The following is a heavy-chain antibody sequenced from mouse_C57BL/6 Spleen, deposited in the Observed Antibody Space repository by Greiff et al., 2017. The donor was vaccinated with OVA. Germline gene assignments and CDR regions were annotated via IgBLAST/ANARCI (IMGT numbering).Heavy chain of an antibody. CDR2: INPTYGTT. J-gene: IGHJ3*01. Sequence: VQLQQPGPELVKPGASVKISCKASGYSFTDYNMNWVKQSNGKSLEWIGVINPTYGTTSYNQKFKGKATLTVDQSSSTAYMQLNSLTSEDSAVYYCAREGVIHYDHGGGFAYWGQGTLVTVSA. V-gene: IGHV1-39*01. CDR3: AREGVIHYDHGGGFAY. D-gene: IGHD2-4*01. CDR1: GYSFTDYN.